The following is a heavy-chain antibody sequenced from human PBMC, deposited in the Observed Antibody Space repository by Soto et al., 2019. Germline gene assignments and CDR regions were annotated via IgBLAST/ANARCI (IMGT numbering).Heavy chain of an antibody. Sequence: GASVKVSCKASGYTFTSYGISWVRQAPGQGLEWMGWISAYNGNTNYAQNFQGRVTMTEDTSADTAYMELSSLRSEDTAIYFCATGMDTAIIVDYWGQGTLVTVSS. CDR2: ISAYNGNT. CDR3: ATGMDTAIIVDY. J-gene: IGHJ4*02. D-gene: IGHD5-18*01. V-gene: IGHV1-18*01. CDR1: GYTFTSYG.